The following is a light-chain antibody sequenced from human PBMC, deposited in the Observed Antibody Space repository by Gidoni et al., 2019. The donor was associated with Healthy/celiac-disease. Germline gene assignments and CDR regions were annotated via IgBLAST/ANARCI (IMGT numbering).Light chain of an antibody. J-gene: IGKJ3*01. CDR3: QQFNSLPGT. CDR2: DAS. CDR1: QGISSA. Sequence: AIQLTQSPSSLSASVGDRVTITCRASQGISSALAWYQQKPGKAPKLLIYDASSLESGVPSRFSGNGSGTDFTLTSSSLQPEDFATYYCQQFNSLPGTFGPGTKVDIK. V-gene: IGKV1-13*02.